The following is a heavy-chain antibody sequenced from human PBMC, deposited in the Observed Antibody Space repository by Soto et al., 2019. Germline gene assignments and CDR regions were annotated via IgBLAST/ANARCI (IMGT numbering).Heavy chain of an antibody. CDR2: IIPILGIA. V-gene: IGHV1-69*04. Sequence: GASVKVSCKASGGTFSSYTISWVRQAPGQGLEWMGRIIPILGIANYAQKFQGRVTITADKSTSTAYMELSSLRSEDTAVYFCARESLRGSSPLCLDYWGQGTLVTVSS. CDR1: GGTFSSYT. CDR3: ARESLRGSSPLCLDY. J-gene: IGHJ4*02. D-gene: IGHD6-6*01.